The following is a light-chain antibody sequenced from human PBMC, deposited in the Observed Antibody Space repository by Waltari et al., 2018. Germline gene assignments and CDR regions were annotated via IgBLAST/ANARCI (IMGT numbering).Light chain of an antibody. CDR3: QAYDSSLSAWV. Sequence: QSVLTQPPSVSGDPGQRVTISCSGNRSKIGAGYAVHWYQQFPGTVPKLLIFGDSFRPAGVLDRFSGSKSGTSASLAITGLQADDEAVYYCQAYDSSLSAWVFGAGTKLTVL. V-gene: IGLV1-40*01. CDR1: RSKIGAGYA. J-gene: IGLJ3*02. CDR2: GDS.